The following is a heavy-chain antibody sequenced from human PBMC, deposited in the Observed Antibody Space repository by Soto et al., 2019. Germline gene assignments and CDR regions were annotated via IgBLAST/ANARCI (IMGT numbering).Heavy chain of an antibody. CDR3: ARYLAGLWFGEQNWFEP. CDR2: IYYSGST. D-gene: IGHD3-10*01. CDR1: GGSISSSSYY. V-gene: IGHV4-39*01. Sequence: PSETLSLTCTVSGGSISSSSYYWGWIRQPPGKGLEWIGSIYYSGSTYYNPSLKSRVTISVDTSKNQFSLKLSSVTAADTAVYYCARYLAGLWFGEQNWFEPWGQGTLVTVSS. J-gene: IGHJ5*02.